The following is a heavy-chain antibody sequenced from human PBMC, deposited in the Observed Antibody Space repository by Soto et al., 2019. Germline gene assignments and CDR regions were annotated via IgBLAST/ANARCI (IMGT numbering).Heavy chain of an antibody. J-gene: IGHJ6*02. CDR3: ARDLQRYCSSTRCKYYGMDV. Sequence: TLSLTCTVSGASISSGGYYWNWIRQYPGKGLEWIGYIYYSGSTYYNPSLKSRVTISVDTSKNQFSLNLRSATAADTAVYYCARDLQRYCSSTRCKYYGMDVWGQGNTVTVSS. V-gene: IGHV4-31*03. CDR2: IYYSGST. D-gene: IGHD2-2*01. CDR1: GASISSGGYY.